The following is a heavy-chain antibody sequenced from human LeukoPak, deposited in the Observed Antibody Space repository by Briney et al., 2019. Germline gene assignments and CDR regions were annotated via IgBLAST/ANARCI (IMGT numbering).Heavy chain of an antibody. CDR1: GFTVCSNY. D-gene: IGHD3-16*02. CDR3: ARVLVWGSYRAPFDP. V-gene: IGHV3-53*01. CDR2: IYSGGST. Sequence: GGSLRLSCAASGFTVCSNYMSWVRQAPGKGLEWVSVIYSGGSTYYADSVKGRFTISRDNSKNTLYLQMNSLRAEDTAVYYCARVLVWGSYRAPFDPWGQGTLVTVSS. J-gene: IGHJ5*02.